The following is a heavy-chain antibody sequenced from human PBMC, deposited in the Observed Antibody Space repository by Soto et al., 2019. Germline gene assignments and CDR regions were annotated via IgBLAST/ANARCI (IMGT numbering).Heavy chain of an antibody. J-gene: IGHJ4*02. CDR2: ISSSSSTI. CDR1: GFTFSSYS. V-gene: IGHV3-48*01. D-gene: IGHD3-16*01. Sequence: PGGSLRLSCAASGFTFSSYSMNWVRQAPGKGLEWVSYISSSSSTIYYADSVKGRFTISRDNSQNTLYLQMNSLRVDETSVYYCVPRKGDPSTWGPGSLVTVSS. CDR3: VPRKGDPST.